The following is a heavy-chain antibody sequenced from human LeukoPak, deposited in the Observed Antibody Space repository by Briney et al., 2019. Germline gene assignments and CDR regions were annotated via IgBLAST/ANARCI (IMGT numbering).Heavy chain of an antibody. CDR1: GGSISSSSYY. Sequence: SETLSLTCTVSGGSISSSSYYWGWIRQPPGKGLEWIGSIYYSGSTYYNPSLKSRVTTSVDTSKNQFSLKLSSVTAADTAVYYCARGYERITIFARLFDYWGQGTLVTVSS. V-gene: IGHV4-39*01. D-gene: IGHD3-3*01. CDR2: IYYSGST. CDR3: ARGYERITIFARLFDY. J-gene: IGHJ4*02.